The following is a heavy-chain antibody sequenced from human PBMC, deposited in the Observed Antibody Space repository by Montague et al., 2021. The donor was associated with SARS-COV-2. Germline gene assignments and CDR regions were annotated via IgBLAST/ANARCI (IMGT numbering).Heavy chain of an antibody. J-gene: IGHJ6*03. Sequence: LRLSCAASGFTFSSYGMHWVRQAPGKGLEWVAVIWYDGSNKYYADSVKGRFTISRDNSKNTLYLQMNSLRAEDTAVYYCAKDREYQLPYYYYYMDVWGKGTTVTVSS. D-gene: IGHD2-2*01. CDR1: GFTFSSYG. CDR3: AKDREYQLPYYYYYMDV. CDR2: IWYDGSNK. V-gene: IGHV3-33*06.